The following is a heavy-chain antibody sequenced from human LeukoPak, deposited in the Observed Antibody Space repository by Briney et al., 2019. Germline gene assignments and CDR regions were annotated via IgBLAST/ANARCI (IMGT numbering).Heavy chain of an antibody. J-gene: IGHJ5*02. CDR2: IYYSGST. CDR3: ARVDYYGSGSYEWFDP. D-gene: IGHD3-10*01. V-gene: IGHV4-59*01. CDR1: GCSISSYY. Sequence: SETLSLTCTVSGCSISSYYWSWIRQPPGKGLEWIGYIYYSGSTNYNPSLKSRVTISVDTSKNQFSLKLSSVTAADTAVYYCARVDYYGSGSYEWFDPWGQGTLVTVSS.